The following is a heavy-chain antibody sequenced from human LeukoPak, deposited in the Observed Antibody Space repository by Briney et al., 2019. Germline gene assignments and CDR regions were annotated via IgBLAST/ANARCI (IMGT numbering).Heavy chain of an antibody. Sequence: GGSLRLSCAASGFTFSSYGMHWVRQAPGKGLEWVAVISYDGSNKYYADSVKGRFTISRDNSKNTLYLQMNSLRAEDTAVYYCARDSYSSFYFDYWGQGTLVTVSS. V-gene: IGHV3-30*03. CDR1: GFTFSSYG. J-gene: IGHJ4*02. D-gene: IGHD6-6*01. CDR2: ISYDGSNK. CDR3: ARDSYSSFYFDY.